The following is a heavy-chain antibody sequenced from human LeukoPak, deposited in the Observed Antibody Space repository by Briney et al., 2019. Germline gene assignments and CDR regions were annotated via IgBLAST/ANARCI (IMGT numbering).Heavy chain of an antibody. CDR1: GYTFTGYY. CDR3: ARDANGNDY. D-gene: IGHD1-14*01. CDR2: INPNSGAT. Sequence: ASVKVSCKSSGYTFTGYYMHWVRQAPGQRLEWMGWINPNSGATSYAQKFQGRVTMTRDTSISTAYMELSRVRSDDTAVYFCARDANGNDYWGQGTLVTVSS. V-gene: IGHV1-2*02. J-gene: IGHJ4*02.